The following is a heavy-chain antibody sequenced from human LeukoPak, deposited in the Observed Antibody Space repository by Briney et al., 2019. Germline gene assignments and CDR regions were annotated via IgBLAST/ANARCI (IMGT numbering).Heavy chain of an antibody. CDR2: INPDGSGK. CDR3: ARDPGGSTVH. J-gene: IGHJ4*02. D-gene: IGHD2-8*02. CDR1: GFTFSSYW. Sequence: GGSLRLSCAASGFTFSSYWMSWVRQAPGKGLEWVANINPDGSGKYYVDSVKGRFTISRDNAKKSLYLQMNSLRAEDTAVYYCARDPGGSTVHWGQGTLVTVSS. V-gene: IGHV3-7*01.